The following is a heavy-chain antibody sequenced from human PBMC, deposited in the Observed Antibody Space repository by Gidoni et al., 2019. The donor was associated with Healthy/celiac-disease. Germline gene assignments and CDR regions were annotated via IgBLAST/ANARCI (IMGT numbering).Heavy chain of an antibody. D-gene: IGHD6-13*01. Sequence: QVQLQQWGAGLLKPSETLSLTCAVYGGSFSVYYWSWIRQPPGKGLEWIGEINHSGSTNYNPSLKSRVTISVDTSKNQFSLKLSSVTAADTAVYYCARSWRGIAAAGTYYFDYWGQGTLVTVSS. CDR1: GGSFSVYY. CDR2: INHSGST. V-gene: IGHV4-34*01. J-gene: IGHJ4*02. CDR3: ARSWRGIAAAGTYYFDY.